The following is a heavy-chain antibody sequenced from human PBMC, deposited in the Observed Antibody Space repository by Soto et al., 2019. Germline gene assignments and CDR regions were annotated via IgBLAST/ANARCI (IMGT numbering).Heavy chain of an antibody. V-gene: IGHV3-74*01. D-gene: IGHD6-13*01. CDR3: AREYSSSRYFDY. CDR2: INSDGSST. J-gene: IGHJ4*02. CDR1: GFTFSSYW. Sequence: EVHLVESGGGLVQPGGSLSLSCAASGFTFSSYWMHWVRQAPGKGLVWVSRINSDGSSTSYADSVKGRLTISRDNAKNTLYLQMNSLRAKDTAVYYCAREYSSSRYFDYWGQGTLVTVSS.